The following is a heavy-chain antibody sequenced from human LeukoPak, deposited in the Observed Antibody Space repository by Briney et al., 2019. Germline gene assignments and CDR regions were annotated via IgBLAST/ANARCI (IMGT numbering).Heavy chain of an antibody. D-gene: IGHD6-19*01. Sequence: GGSLRLSCAASGFTFSNAWMSWVRQAPGKGLEWVGRIKSKTDGGTTDYAAPVKGRFTISRDDSKNTLYLQMNSLKTEDTAVYYCTTGGAVAVYYFDYWGQGTLVTVSS. CDR2: IKSKTDGGTT. CDR1: GFTFSNAW. CDR3: TTGGAVAVYYFDY. V-gene: IGHV3-15*01. J-gene: IGHJ4*02.